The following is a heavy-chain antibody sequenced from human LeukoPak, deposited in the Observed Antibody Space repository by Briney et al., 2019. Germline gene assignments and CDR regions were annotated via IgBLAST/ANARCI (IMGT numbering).Heavy chain of an antibody. Sequence: ASVKVSCKASGYTFTRYYMHWVRQAPGQGLEWMGWINPNSGGTNYAQKFQGRVTMTRDTSISTAYMELSRLRSDDTAVYYCARSGSYYGIFDYWGQGTLVTVSS. J-gene: IGHJ4*02. CDR1: GYTFTRYY. V-gene: IGHV1-2*02. CDR2: INPNSGGT. D-gene: IGHD1-26*01. CDR3: ARSGSYYGIFDY.